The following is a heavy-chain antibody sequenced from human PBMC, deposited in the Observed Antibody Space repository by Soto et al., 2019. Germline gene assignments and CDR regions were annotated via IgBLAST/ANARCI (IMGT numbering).Heavy chain of an antibody. CDR3: ARVIAAAGDYYYYGMDV. D-gene: IGHD6-13*01. CDR2: INSDGSST. J-gene: IGHJ6*02. Sequence: PGGSLRLSCAASGFTFSSYWMHWVRQAPGKGLVWVSRINSDGSSTSYADSVKGRFTISRDNAKNTLYLQMNSLRAEDTAVYYCARVIAAAGDYYYYGMDVWGQGTTVTVS. V-gene: IGHV3-74*01. CDR1: GFTFSSYW.